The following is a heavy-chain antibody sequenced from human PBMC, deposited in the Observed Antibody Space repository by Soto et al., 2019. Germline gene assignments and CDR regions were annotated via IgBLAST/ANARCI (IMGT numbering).Heavy chain of an antibody. Sequence: GGSLRLSCAASGLTFSFYEMSWVRQAAGKGLEWLSYISPSGSTLYYADSVKGRFTISRENAKNSLFLQMNSLRAEDTAVYYCARSFFGDQYSNNYTEFSGHGTTVT. CDR3: ARSFFGDQYSNNYTEF. CDR1: GLTFSFYE. J-gene: IGHJ6*02. D-gene: IGHD4-17*01. CDR2: ISPSGSTL. V-gene: IGHV3-48*03.